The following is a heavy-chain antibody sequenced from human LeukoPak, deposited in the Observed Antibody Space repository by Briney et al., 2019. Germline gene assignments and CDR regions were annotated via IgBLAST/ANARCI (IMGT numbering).Heavy chain of an antibody. CDR1: GFPLSSYA. Sequence: GGSLRLFCAASGFPLSSYAMHWVRQAPGKGLEWVAVISYDGSNKYHADSVRGRFTISRDNSKNTLYLQMNSLRAEDTAVYYCARDPYYQLQRGYFDYWGQGTLATVSS. V-gene: IGHV3-30-3*01. CDR2: ISYDGSNK. CDR3: ARDPYYQLQRGYFDY. J-gene: IGHJ4*02. D-gene: IGHD2-2*01.